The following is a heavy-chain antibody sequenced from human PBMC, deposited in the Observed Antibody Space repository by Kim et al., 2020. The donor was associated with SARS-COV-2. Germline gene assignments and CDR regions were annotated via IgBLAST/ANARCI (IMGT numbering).Heavy chain of an antibody. CDR3: ARAHYYGSGSYMDY. D-gene: IGHD3-10*01. J-gene: IGHJ4*02. V-gene: IGHV4-34*01. Sequence: PSPKSRVTISVDTSKNQFSLKLSSVTAADTAVYYCARAHYYGSGSYMDYWGQGTLVTVSS.